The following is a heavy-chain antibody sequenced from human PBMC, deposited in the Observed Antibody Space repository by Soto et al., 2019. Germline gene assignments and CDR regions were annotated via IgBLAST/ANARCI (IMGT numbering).Heavy chain of an antibody. CDR2: IKEDGSAK. Sequence: GSLSLSCAASGFTFSSYAMTWVRQAPGKGLEWVANIKEDGSAKYYADAVKGRFTLSRDNVENSLYLQMNSLRAEDTAVYYCARDGDGYPAWGQGTLVTVSS. CDR3: ARDGDGYPA. CDR1: GFTFSSYA. D-gene: IGHD1-1*01. J-gene: IGHJ5*02. V-gene: IGHV3-7*01.